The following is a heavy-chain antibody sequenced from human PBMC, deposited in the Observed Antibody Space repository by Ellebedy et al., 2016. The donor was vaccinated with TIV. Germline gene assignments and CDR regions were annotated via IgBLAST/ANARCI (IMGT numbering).Heavy chain of an antibody. CDR3: ARGVYDSSDYYPFDY. Sequence: GESLKISCAASGFTVSSNYMNWVRQTPGKGLEWVSVIYSGGSTYYAYYVKGRFTVSSDNSKNTLYLQMNSLRAEDTVVYYCARGVYDSSDYYPFDYWGQGTLVTVSS. D-gene: IGHD3-22*01. J-gene: IGHJ4*02. V-gene: IGHV3-66*01. CDR1: GFTVSSNY. CDR2: IYSGGST.